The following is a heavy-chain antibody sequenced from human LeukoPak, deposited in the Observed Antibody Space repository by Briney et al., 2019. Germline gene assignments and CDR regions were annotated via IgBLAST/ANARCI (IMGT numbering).Heavy chain of an antibody. CDR2: ISVHNGNT. J-gene: IGHJ4*02. V-gene: IGHV1-18*01. CDR1: GYTFTSYT. D-gene: IGHD3-10*01. Sequence: GASVKVSCKASGYTFTSYTINWVLQAPGEGLEWMVWISVHNGNTKYAQNLQGRVTLTTATSTSTAYMELRSLRSDDTAVYYCARDRLILGVPFDYWGQGTLVTVSS. CDR3: ARDRLILGVPFDY.